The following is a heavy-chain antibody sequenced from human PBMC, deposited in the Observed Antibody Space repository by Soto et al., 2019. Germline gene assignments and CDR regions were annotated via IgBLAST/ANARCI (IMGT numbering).Heavy chain of an antibody. V-gene: IGHV1-18*01. D-gene: IGHD6-19*01. CDR2: ISAYNGNT. CDR1: GYTFTSYG. CDR3: AREIAVAGTLDY. Sequence: ASVKVSCKASGYTFTSYGISWVRQAPGQGLEWMGWISAYNGNTNYAQKLQGRVTMTTDTSTSTAYMELRSLRSDDTAVYYCAREIAVAGTLDYWGQGALVTVSS. J-gene: IGHJ4*02.